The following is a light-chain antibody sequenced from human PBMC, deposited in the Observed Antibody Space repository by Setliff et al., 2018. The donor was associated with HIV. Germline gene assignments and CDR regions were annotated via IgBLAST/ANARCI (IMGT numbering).Light chain of an antibody. CDR1: ISDIGSYNF. J-gene: IGLJ1*01. V-gene: IGLV2-14*03. CDR3: SSYTSSSTLI. CDR2: DVS. Sequence: QSVLTQPASVSGSPGQSITIPCTGSISDIGSYNFVSWYQQHPGKAPKLIISDVSKRPSGISDRFSGSKSGHTASLTISGLQTEDEADYYCSSYTSSSTLIFGTGTKVTVL.